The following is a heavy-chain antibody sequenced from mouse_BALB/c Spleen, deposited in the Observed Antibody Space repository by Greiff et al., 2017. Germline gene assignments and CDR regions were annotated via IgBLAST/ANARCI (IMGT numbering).Heavy chain of an antibody. D-gene: IGHD2-3*01. Sequence: QVQLQQSGAELMKPGASVKISCKATGYTFSSYWIEWVKQRPGHGLEWIGEILPGSGSTNYNEKFKGKATFTADTSSNTAYMQLSSLTSEDSAVYYCARSDGSNYYAMDYWGQGTSVTVAS. CDR3: ARSDGSNYYAMDY. CDR1: GYTFSSYW. J-gene: IGHJ4*01. CDR2: ILPGSGST. V-gene: IGHV1-9*01.